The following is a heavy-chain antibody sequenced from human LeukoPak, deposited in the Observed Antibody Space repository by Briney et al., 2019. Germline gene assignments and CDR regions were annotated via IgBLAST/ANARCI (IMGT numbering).Heavy chain of an antibody. D-gene: IGHD3-10*01. CDR1: GGSISTYY. Sequence: PSEALSLTCTVSGGSISTYYWSWIRQPPGKGLEWIGYVYYSGTTNYKYKSSLKSRVTISVDTSKNQFSLKLSSVTAADTAVYYCARPKWNYYGSGSYFDYWGQGTLVTVSS. CDR2: VYYSGTT. V-gene: IGHV4-59*01. CDR3: ARPKWNYYGSGSYFDY. J-gene: IGHJ4*02.